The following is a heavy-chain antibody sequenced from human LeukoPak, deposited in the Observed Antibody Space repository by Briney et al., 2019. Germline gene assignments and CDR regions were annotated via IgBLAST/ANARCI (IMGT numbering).Heavy chain of an antibody. J-gene: IGHJ6*02. D-gene: IGHD3-10*01. V-gene: IGHV1-24*01. CDR3: ATGSGITMVSNYYYYGMDV. CDR1: GYTLTELS. Sequence: ASVKVSCKVSGYTLTELSMHWVRQAPGKGGEWMGGFDPEDGETIYAQKFQGRVTMTEDTSTDTAYMELSSLRSEDTAVYYCATGSGITMVSNYYYYGMDVWGQGTTVTVSS. CDR2: FDPEDGET.